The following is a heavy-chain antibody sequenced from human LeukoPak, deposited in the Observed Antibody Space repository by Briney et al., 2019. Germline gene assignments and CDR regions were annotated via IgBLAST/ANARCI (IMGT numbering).Heavy chain of an antibody. CDR3: ARGGEPTFFDY. CDR1: GFTFSSYA. CDR2: ISSGSSTI. J-gene: IGHJ4*02. V-gene: IGHV3-48*04. D-gene: IGHD3-16*01. Sequence: GGSLRLSCAASGFTFSSYAMSWVRQAPGKGLEWVSYISSGSSTIYYADSVKGRFTISRDDAKNTLYLQMNSLRVEDTAVYYCARGGEPTFFDYWGRGTLVTVSS.